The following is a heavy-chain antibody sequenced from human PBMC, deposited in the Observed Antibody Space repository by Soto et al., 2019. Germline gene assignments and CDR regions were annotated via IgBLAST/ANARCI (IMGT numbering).Heavy chain of an antibody. V-gene: IGHV4-30-4*01. D-gene: IGHD2-21*02. CDR1: GGSISSGDYY. Sequence: SETLSLTCTVSGGSISSGDYYWSWIRQPPGKGLEWIGYIYYSGSTYYNPSLKSRVTISVDTSKNQFSLKLSSVTAADTAVYYRASLVVTAHNWFDPWGQGTLVTVSS. CDR2: IYYSGST. J-gene: IGHJ5*02. CDR3: ASLVVTAHNWFDP.